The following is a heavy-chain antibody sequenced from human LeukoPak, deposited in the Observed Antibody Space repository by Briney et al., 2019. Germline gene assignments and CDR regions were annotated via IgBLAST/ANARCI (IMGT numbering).Heavy chain of an antibody. D-gene: IGHD1-26*01. V-gene: IGHV1-2*06. CDR3: ATHSGSYRGYFQH. J-gene: IGHJ1*01. Sequence: RASVKVSCKASGYTFTGYYMHWVRQAPGQGLEWMGRINPNSGGTNYAQKFQGRVTMTEDTSTDTAYMELSSLRSEDTAVYYCATHSGSYRGYFQHWGQGTLVTVSS. CDR1: GYTFTGYY. CDR2: INPNSGGT.